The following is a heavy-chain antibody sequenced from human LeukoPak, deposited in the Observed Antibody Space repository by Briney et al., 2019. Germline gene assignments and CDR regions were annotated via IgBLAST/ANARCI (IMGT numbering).Heavy chain of an antibody. Sequence: ASVKVSCKASGYTFTSYAMHWVRQAPGQRLEWMGWINAGNGNTKYSQKFQGRVTITRDTSASTAYMELSSLRSEDTAVYYCARVLGMAAAEPYYWGQGTLVTVSS. CDR1: GYTFTSYA. CDR2: INAGNGNT. V-gene: IGHV1-3*01. J-gene: IGHJ4*02. D-gene: IGHD6-13*01. CDR3: ARVLGMAAAEPYY.